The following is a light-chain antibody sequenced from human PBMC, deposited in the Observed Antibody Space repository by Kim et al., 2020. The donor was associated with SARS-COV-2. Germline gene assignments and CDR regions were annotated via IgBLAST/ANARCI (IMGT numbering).Light chain of an antibody. V-gene: IGLV10-54*01. J-gene: IGLJ3*02. CDR3: SAWDSSLSSWV. CDR2: RHT. Sequence: HAPKPTCPGTSNNVGPQGAAWLQHHKGHPPKLLSYRHTNRPSGISERLSASRSGSTASLTITGLQPEDEADYYCSAWDSSLSSWVFGGGTQLTVL. CDR1: SNNVGPQG.